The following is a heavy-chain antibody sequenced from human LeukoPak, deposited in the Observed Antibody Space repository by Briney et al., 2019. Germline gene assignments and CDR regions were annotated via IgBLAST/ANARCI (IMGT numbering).Heavy chain of an antibody. D-gene: IGHD3-16*01. CDR2: IYYSGST. Sequence: PSETLSLTCTVSGGSISSHYWSWIRQPPGKGLEWIGYIYYSGSTNYNPSLKSRVTISVDTSKNQFSLKLSSVTAADTAVYYCAREKGSYDYYYMDVWDKGTTVTVSS. CDR1: GGSISSHY. CDR3: AREKGSYDYYYMDV. V-gene: IGHV4-59*11. J-gene: IGHJ6*03.